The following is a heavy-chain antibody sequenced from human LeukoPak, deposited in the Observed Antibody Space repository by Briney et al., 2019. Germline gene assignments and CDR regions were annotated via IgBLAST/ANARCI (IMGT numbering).Heavy chain of an antibody. V-gene: IGHV4-59*01. CDR3: ARDLPDSSGWRFDT. D-gene: IGHD6-19*01. Sequence: SETLSLTCTVSGGSISNYYWNWIRQPPGKGLEWIGYVYYSGSTSYNASLKSRVTISVDTSKNQFSLKLTAVTAADTAVYYCARDLPDSSGWRFDTWGQGTLVAVSS. CDR1: GGSISNYY. J-gene: IGHJ5*02. CDR2: VYYSGST.